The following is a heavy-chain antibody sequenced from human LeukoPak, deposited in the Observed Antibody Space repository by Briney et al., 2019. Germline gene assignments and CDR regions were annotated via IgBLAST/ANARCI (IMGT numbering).Heavy chain of an antibody. D-gene: IGHD2-2*03. CDR3: ARQLDIVVVPAAMKYYYDSSHFDY. CDR1: GGSISSSSYY. CDR2: IYYSGST. J-gene: IGHJ4*02. Sequence: SETLSLTCTVSGGSISSSSYYWGWIRQPPGKGLEWIGSIYYSGSTYYNPSLKGRVTISVDTSKNQFSLKLSSVTAADTAVYYCARQLDIVVVPAAMKYYYDSSHFDYWGQGTLVTVSS. V-gene: IGHV4-39*01.